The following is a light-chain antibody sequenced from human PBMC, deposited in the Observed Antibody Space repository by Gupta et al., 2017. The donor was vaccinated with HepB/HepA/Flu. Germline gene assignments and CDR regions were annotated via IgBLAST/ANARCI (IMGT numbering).Light chain of an antibody. J-gene: IGLJ2*01. Sequence: QSVLTQPPSVSGPPRQRVTIPCTGSSSNIGAGYDVHWYQQLPGTAPKLLIYGNSNRPSGVPDRFSGSKSGTSASLAITGLQAEDEADYYCQSYDSSFSFGGGTKLTVL. CDR1: SSNIGAGYD. V-gene: IGLV1-40*01. CDR3: QSYDSSFS. CDR2: GNS.